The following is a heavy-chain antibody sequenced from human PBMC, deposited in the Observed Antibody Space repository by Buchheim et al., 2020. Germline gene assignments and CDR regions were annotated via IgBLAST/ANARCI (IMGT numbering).Heavy chain of an antibody. CDR3: ARGGNIWNYRSYFDP. D-gene: IGHD1-7*01. J-gene: IGHJ5*02. V-gene: IGHV3-33*01. CDR1: GFAFSTYG. CDR2: IWKDGVDK. Sequence: QVQLLESGGGVVQPGRSLRLSCQASGFAFSTYGMHWVRQAPGKGLEWVAVIWKDGVDKYYADSVKGRFTISRDNSKNTLSLQMNGLRAEDTAMYYCARGGNIWNYRSYFDPWGQGTL.